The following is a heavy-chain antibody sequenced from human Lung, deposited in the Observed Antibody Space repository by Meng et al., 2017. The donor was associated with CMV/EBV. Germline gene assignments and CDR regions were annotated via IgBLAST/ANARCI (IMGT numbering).Heavy chain of an antibody. CDR2: IDGDGSST. CDR1: GFTFGGYW. V-gene: IGHV3-74*01. Sequence: GGSLRLSCAASGFTFGGYWLHWVRQAPGKRPVWVSRIDGDGSSTSYADSVKGRFTFSRDNAKNTLSLQMNSLGAEDTAIYYCARDLGGLGRDFDYWGPGNXVNVAS. D-gene: IGHD3-16*01. J-gene: IGHJ4*02. CDR3: ARDLGGLGRDFDY.